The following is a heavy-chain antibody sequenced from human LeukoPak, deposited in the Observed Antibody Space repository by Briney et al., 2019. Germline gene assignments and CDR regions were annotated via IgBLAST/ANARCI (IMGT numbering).Heavy chain of an antibody. Sequence: GGSLRLSCAASGFTFSSYAMSWVRQAPGKGLEWVSAISGSGGSTYYADSVKGRFTISRDNSKNTLYLQMNSLRAEDTAVYYCASLMVRGVIWFDYWGQGTLVTVSS. CDR2: ISGSGGST. D-gene: IGHD3-10*01. CDR1: GFTFSSYA. V-gene: IGHV3-23*01. CDR3: ASLMVRGVIWFDY. J-gene: IGHJ4*02.